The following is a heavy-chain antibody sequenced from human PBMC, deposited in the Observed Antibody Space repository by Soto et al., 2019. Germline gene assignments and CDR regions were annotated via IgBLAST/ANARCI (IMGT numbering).Heavy chain of an antibody. J-gene: IGHJ5*02. Sequence: SETLSLTCTVSGGSISSSSYFWGWIRQPPGKGLEWIGSIYYSGSTYYNPSLKSRVTVSVDTSKDQFSLKLSSVTAADTAVYYCARHPSNFWFDPWGQGTLVTVSS. CDR3: ARHPSNFWFDP. V-gene: IGHV4-39*01. CDR1: GGSISSSSYF. CDR2: IYYSGST. D-gene: IGHD4-4*01.